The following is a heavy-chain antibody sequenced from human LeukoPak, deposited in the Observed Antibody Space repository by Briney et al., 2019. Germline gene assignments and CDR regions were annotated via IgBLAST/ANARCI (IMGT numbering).Heavy chain of an antibody. Sequence: GGSLRLSCAASGFTFSSYGMHWVRQAPGKGVEGVAFIRYEGSNKYYADSVKGRFTMARDNSKNTLYVEMNSLRAEDTAVYYCAKDSSYYGSGSKHWGYFDYWGQGTLVTVSS. CDR2: IRYEGSNK. CDR1: GFTFSSYG. V-gene: IGHV3-30*02. J-gene: IGHJ4*02. CDR3: AKDSSYYGSGSKHWGYFDY. D-gene: IGHD3-10*01.